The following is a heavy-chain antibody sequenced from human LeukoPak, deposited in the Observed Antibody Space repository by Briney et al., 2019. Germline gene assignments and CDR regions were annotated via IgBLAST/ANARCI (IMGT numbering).Heavy chain of an antibody. V-gene: IGHV4-59*01. D-gene: IGHD1-26*01. J-gene: IGHJ3*02. Sequence: SETLSLTCTVSGGSISSYYWGWIRQPPGKGLEWIGYIYYSGSTNYNPSLKSRVTISVDTSKNQFSLKLSSVTAADTAVYYCATGTPLNDAFDIWGQGTMVTVSS. CDR2: IYYSGST. CDR3: ATGTPLNDAFDI. CDR1: GGSISSYY.